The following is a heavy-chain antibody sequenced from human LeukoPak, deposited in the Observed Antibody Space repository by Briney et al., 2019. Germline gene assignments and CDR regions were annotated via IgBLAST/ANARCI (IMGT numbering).Heavy chain of an antibody. CDR1: GYTFTSYG. J-gene: IGHJ4*02. V-gene: IGHV1-18*01. CDR2: ISAYNGNT. Sequence: GASVKVSCKASGYTFTSYGISWVRQAPGQGLEWMGWISAYNGNTNYAQKLQGRVTMTTDTSTSTAYMELRSLRSDDTAVYYCAATSYIYYDSSGYYSFDYWGQGTLVTVSS. CDR3: AATSYIYYDSSGYYSFDY. D-gene: IGHD3-22*01.